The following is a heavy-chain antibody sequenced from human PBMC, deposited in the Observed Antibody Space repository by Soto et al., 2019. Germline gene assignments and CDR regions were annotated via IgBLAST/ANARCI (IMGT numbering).Heavy chain of an antibody. Sequence: QVQLQQWGAGLLKPSETLSLTCAVYGGSFSGYYWSWIRQPPGKGLEWIGEINHSGSTNYNPSLTRRVTISVDTSKNQFSLKLSSVTAADTAVYYCARGRGYCSSTSCYVSYYYYYMDVWGKGTTVTVSS. D-gene: IGHD2-2*01. CDR3: ARGRGYCSSTSCYVSYYYYYMDV. CDR2: INHSGST. CDR1: GGSFSGYY. V-gene: IGHV4-34*01. J-gene: IGHJ6*03.